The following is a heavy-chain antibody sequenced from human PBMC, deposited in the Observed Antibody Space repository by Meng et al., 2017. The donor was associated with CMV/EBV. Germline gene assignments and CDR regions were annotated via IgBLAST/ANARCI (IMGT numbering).Heavy chain of an antibody. CDR2: IRYDGSNK. V-gene: IGHV3-30*02. CDR1: GFTFSSYG. Sequence: GESLKISCAASGFTFSSYGIHWVRQAPGKGLEWVAFIRYDGSNKYYADSVKGRFTISRDNSKNTVYLQMNSLRAEDTAVYYCAKEGKWGVVARYYYYGMDVWGQGTTVTVSS. J-gene: IGHJ6*02. CDR3: AKEGKWGVVARYYYYGMDV. D-gene: IGHD2-15*01.